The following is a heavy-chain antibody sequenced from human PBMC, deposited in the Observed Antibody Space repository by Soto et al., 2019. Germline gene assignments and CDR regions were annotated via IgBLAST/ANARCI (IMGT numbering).Heavy chain of an antibody. J-gene: IGHJ4*02. V-gene: IGHV3-74*01. CDR2: INSDGSST. CDR1: GFPFSSYW. Sequence: PGGSLRLSCAPSGFPFSSYWMHWVRQAPGKGRVWVSRINSDGSSTGYADSVKGRFTISRDNAKNTMYLQLNSLRAEDTAVYYCAQLQPLAYWGQGNMVTVSS. D-gene: IGHD2-21*01. CDR3: AQLQPLAY.